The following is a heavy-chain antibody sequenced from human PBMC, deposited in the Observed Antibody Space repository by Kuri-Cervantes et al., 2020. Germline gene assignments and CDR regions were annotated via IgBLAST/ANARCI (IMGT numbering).Heavy chain of an antibody. J-gene: IGHJ4*02. CDR1: GGSISSSSYY. Sequence: GSLRLSCTVSGGSISSSSYYWGWIRQPPGKGLEWIGSIYYSGSTYYKPSLKSRVTISVDTSKNRFSLKLSSVTAADTAVYYCARLWLEWTFDYWGQGTLVTVSS. CDR2: IYYSGST. V-gene: IGHV4-39*01. CDR3: ARLWLEWTFDY. D-gene: IGHD3-3*01.